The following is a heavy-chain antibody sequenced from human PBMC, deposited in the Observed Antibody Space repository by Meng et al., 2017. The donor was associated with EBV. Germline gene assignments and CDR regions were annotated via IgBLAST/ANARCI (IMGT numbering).Heavy chain of an antibody. CDR2: VYYSGNS. J-gene: IGHJ5*02. D-gene: IGHD3-3*01. V-gene: IGHV4-39*01. CDR1: GDAISSRSYY. CDR3: ARVSFYDYWSGYSFNWFDP. Sequence: QLQLYQSGPGLVKPSXTRSLTGTVAGDAISSRSYYWGWIRQSPGKGLEWIGNVYYSGNSYYNPSLKSRVTISVDTSKNQFYLKLISVTAADTAVYFCARVSFYDYWSGYSFNWFDPLGQGTLGTVSS.